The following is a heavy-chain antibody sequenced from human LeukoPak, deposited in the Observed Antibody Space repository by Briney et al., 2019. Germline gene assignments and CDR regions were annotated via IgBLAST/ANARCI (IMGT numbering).Heavy chain of an antibody. D-gene: IGHD3-3*01. CDR3: AKGRNYDFWSGYYPT. CDR2: IKQDGSEK. Sequence: GGSLRLSCAASGFTFSNYWMSWVRQAPGKGLEWVANIKQDGSEKYYVDSVKGRFTISRDNAKNSLYLQMNSLRAEDTAVYYCAKGRNYDFWSGYYPTWGQGTLVTVSS. V-gene: IGHV3-7*03. J-gene: IGHJ4*02. CDR1: GFTFSNYW.